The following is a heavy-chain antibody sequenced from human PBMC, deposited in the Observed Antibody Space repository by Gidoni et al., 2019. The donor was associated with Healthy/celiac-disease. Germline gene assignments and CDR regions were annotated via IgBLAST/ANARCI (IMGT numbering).Heavy chain of an antibody. Sequence: EVQLLASGGALVQPGGSLSLFCAASGFTFSSYAMSWVRQAPGKGLEWVSAISGSGGRTYYADSGKGRFTRSRDNSKNTLYLQMNSLRAEDTAVYYCAKEFKQLYAFDIWGQGTMVTVSS. V-gene: IGHV3-23*01. CDR3: AKEFKQLYAFDI. D-gene: IGHD6-13*01. J-gene: IGHJ3*02. CDR1: GFTFSSYA. CDR2: ISGSGGRT.